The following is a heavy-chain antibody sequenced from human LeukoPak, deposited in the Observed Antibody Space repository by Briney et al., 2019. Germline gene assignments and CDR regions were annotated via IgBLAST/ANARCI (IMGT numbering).Heavy chain of an antibody. J-gene: IGHJ6*03. CDR1: GGSISSGSYY. V-gene: IGHV4-61*02. CDR3: ARDEEFYYYIAV. Sequence: KPSETLSLTCTVSGGSISSGSYYWSWIRQPAGKGLEWIGRIYTSGSTNYNPSLKSRVSISVDTSKNQFSLKLSSVTAADTAVYDCARDEEFYYYIAVWGKGTTVTVSS. CDR2: IYTSGST.